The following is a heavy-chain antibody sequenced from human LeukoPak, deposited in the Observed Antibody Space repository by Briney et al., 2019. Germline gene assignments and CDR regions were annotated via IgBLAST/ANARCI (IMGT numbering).Heavy chain of an antibody. CDR3: TKGTRFLGLVPDC. D-gene: IGHD6-6*01. V-gene: IGHV3-49*03. CDR1: GFTFGDYV. Sequence: GGSLRLSCTASGFTFGDYVMSWFRQAPGKGLEWVGFIRSKTYGGTTEYAASVKGRFTISRDDSISIAYLQMNSLKTEDTAVYYCTKGTRFLGLVPDCRGQGTLVTVSS. J-gene: IGHJ4*02. CDR2: IRSKTYGGTT.